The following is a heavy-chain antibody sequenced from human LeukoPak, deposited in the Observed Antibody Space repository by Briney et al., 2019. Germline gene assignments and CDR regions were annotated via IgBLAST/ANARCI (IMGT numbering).Heavy chain of an antibody. D-gene: IGHD5-18*01. V-gene: IGHV3-21*01. Sequence: GGSLRLSCAASGFAFSSYSMNWVRQAPGKGLEWVSSISSSSSYIYYADSVKGRFTISRDNAKNSLYLQMHSLRAEDTAVYYCARDSVTAMGMGLFDYWGQGTLVTVSS. CDR2: ISSSSSYI. J-gene: IGHJ4*02. CDR1: GFAFSSYS. CDR3: ARDSVTAMGMGLFDY.